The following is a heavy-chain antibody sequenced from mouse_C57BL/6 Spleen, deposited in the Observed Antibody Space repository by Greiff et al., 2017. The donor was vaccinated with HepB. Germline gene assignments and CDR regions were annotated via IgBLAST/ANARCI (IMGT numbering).Heavy chain of an antibody. J-gene: IGHJ2*01. CDR3: AREAY. V-gene: IGHV1-69*01. CDR1: GYTFTSYW. CDR2: IDPSDSYT. Sequence: QVQLQQPGAELVMPGASVKLSCKASGYTFTSYWMHWVKHRPGQGLEWIGEIDPSDSYTNYNQKFKGKSTLTVDKSSSTAYMQLSSLTSEDSAVYYCAREAYWGQGTTLTVSS.